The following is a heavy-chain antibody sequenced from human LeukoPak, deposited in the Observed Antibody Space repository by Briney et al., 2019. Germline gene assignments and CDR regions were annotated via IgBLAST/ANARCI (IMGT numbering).Heavy chain of an antibody. CDR1: GFTFSDHY. J-gene: IGHJ4*02. CDR3: ARVSSGYYYDFDY. V-gene: IGHV3-72*01. Sequence: GGSLRLSCAASGFTFSDHYMDWVRQAPGKGLEWVGRTRNKANSYTTEYAASVKGRFTISRDDSKNSLYLQMNSLKTEDTAVYYCARVSSGYYYDFDYWGQGTLVTVSS. D-gene: IGHD3-22*01. CDR2: TRNKANSYTT.